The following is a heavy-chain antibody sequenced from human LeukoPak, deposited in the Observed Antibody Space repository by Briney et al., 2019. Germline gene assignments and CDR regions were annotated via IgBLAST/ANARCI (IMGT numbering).Heavy chain of an antibody. CDR2: IYTSGST. CDR3: ARLGAYYYGSGAFDY. V-gene: IGHV4-4*09. CDR1: GGSISSYY. Sequence: SETLSLTCTVSGGSISSYYWSWIRQPPGKGLEWIGYIYTSGSTNYNPSLKSRVTISVDTSKNQFSLKLSSVTAADTAVYYCARLGAYYYGSGAFDYWGQGTLVTVSS. D-gene: IGHD3-10*01. J-gene: IGHJ4*02.